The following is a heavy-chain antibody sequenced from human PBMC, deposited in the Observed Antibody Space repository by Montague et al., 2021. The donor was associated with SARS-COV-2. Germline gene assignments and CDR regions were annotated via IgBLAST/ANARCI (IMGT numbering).Heavy chain of an antibody. CDR2: ISYDGSNK. D-gene: IGHD2-15*01. J-gene: IGHJ4*02. CDR1: GFTFSNYA. CDR3: ARDGWSTVVVVAATPGFDY. Sequence: SLRLSCAASGFTFSNYAMHWVRQAPGKGLEWVAVISYDGSNKYYADSVKGRFTISRDNSKNTLYLQMNSLRAEDTAVYYCARDGWSTVVVVAATPGFDYWGQGTLATVSS. V-gene: IGHV3-30-3*01.